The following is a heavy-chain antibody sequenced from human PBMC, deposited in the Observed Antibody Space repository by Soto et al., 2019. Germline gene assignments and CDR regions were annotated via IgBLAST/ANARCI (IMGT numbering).Heavy chain of an antibody. J-gene: IGHJ5*02. Sequence: QVQLVQSGAEVKKPGSSVKVSCKASGGTFSSYAISWVRQAPGQGLEWMGGIIPIFGTANYAQKFQGRVTITADESTSTAYMELSSLRSEDTAVYYCARWDGYSGYGEPNNWFDPWGQGTLVTVSS. V-gene: IGHV1-69*12. CDR1: GGTFSSYA. CDR3: ARWDGYSGYGEPNNWFDP. CDR2: IIPIFGTA. D-gene: IGHD5-12*01.